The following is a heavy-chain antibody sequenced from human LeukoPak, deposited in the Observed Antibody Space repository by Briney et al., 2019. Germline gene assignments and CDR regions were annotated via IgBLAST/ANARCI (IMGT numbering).Heavy chain of an antibody. CDR1: GFSFSDYY. D-gene: IGHD3-10*01. CDR3: ARVGSYGMDV. V-gene: IGHV3-11*04. CDR2: ISTSSNTI. Sequence: GGSLRLSCAVSGFSFSDYYMTWVRQAPGKGLEWVSYISTSSNTIYYADSVKGRFTISRDNAKNSLYLQMNDLRAEDTAVYYCARVGSYGMDVWGQGTTVTVSS. J-gene: IGHJ6*02.